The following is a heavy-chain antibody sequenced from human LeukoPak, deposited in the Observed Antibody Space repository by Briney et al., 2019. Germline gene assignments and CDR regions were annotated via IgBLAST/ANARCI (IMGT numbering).Heavy chain of an antibody. V-gene: IGHV4-39*01. CDR2: IYYSGST. Sequence: SETLSLTCTVSGDSIASGTYSWGWIRQPPGKGVEWIGSIYYSGSTYYNPSIKSRVTISVDTSKNQYPLKLSSVTAADTAVYYCARQAGGIAATGTRPFDYWGQGTLVTVSS. J-gene: IGHJ4*02. CDR3: ARQAGGIAATGTRPFDY. D-gene: IGHD6-13*01. CDR1: GDSIASGTYS.